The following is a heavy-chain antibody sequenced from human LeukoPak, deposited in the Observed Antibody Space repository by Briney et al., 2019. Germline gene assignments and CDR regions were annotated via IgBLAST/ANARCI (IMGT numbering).Heavy chain of an antibody. CDR2: IKHDGSEK. CDR1: GFIFTNYF. CDR3: ARDSNGPAF. Sequence: GGSLRLSCAASGFIFTNYFMSWVRQAPGKGLEWVASIKHDGSEKYYVDSVRGRFTISRDNTMNSLYLQMSSLRAEDTAVYYCARDSNGPAFWGQGTLVTVSS. J-gene: IGHJ4*02. D-gene: IGHD6-19*01. V-gene: IGHV3-7*01.